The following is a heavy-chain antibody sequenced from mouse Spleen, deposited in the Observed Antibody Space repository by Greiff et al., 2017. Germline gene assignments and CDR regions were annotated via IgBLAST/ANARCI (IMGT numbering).Heavy chain of an antibody. D-gene: IGHD2-3*01. V-gene: IGHV5-9-4*01. J-gene: IGHJ3*01. CDR1: GFTFSSYA. CDR2: ISSGGSYT. CDR3: ARVDGYSAWFAY. Sequence: EVKLVESGGGLVKPGGSLKLSCAASGFTFSSYAMSRVRQSPEKRLEWVAEISSGGSYTYYPDTVTGRFTISRDNAKNTLYLEMSSLRSEDTAMYYCARVDGYSAWFAYWGQGTLVTVSA.